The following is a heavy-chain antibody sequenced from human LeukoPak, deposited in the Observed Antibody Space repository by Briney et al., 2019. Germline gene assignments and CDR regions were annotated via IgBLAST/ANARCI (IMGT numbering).Heavy chain of an antibody. CDR3: ASHADYDFWSGYYSYSWFDP. D-gene: IGHD3-3*01. V-gene: IGHV1-69*05. CDR1: GGTFSSYA. Sequence: GASVKVSCKASGGTFSSYAISWVRQAPGQGLEWMGRIIPIFGTANYAQKFQGRVTITTDESTSTAYMELSSLRSEDTAVYYCASHADYDFWSGYYSYSWFDPWGQGTLVTVSS. CDR2: IIPIFGTA. J-gene: IGHJ5*02.